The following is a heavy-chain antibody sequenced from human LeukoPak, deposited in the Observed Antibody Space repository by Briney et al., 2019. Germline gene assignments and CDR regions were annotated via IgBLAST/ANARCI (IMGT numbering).Heavy chain of an antibody. J-gene: IGHJ3*02. CDR1: GGSISSGGYY. CDR3: ARDYSGYDSYAFDI. Sequence: SETLSLTCTVSGGSISSGGYYCSWIRQHPGKGLEWIGYIYYSGSTYYNPSLKSRVTISVDTSKNQFSLKLSSVTAADTAVYYCARDYSGYDSYAFDIWGQGTMVTVSS. V-gene: IGHV4-31*03. D-gene: IGHD5-12*01. CDR2: IYYSGST.